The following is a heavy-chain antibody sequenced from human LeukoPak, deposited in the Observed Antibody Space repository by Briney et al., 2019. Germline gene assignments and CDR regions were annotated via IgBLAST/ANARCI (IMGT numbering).Heavy chain of an antibody. D-gene: IGHD6-19*01. V-gene: IGHV3-74*01. CDR3: ARVIYSGWQGELSD. CDR1: GFTFSGYW. J-gene: IGHJ4*02. CDR2: INSDGSTT. Sequence: GGSLRLSCAASGFTFSGYWMQWVRQAPGKGLVWVSRINSDGSTTSYADSVMGRFTISRDNAKNTLYLQMNSLRAEDTAVYYCARVIYSGWQGELSDWGQGTLVTVSS.